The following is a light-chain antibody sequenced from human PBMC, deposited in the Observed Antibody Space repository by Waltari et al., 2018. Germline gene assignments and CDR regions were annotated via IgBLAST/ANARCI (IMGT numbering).Light chain of an antibody. Sequence: QSALTQPASVSGSPGQSITISCTGTSSDVGSYNLVPWYQQHPGKAPKLMIYEGSKRPSGVSNRFSGSKSGNTASLTISGLQAEDEADYYCCSYAGRSTSGVFGGGTKLTVL. CDR2: EGS. V-gene: IGLV2-23*01. CDR1: SSDVGSYNL. J-gene: IGLJ3*02. CDR3: CSYAGRSTSGV.